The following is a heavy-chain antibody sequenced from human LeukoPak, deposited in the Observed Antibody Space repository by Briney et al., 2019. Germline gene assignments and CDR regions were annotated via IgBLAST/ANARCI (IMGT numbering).Heavy chain of an antibody. J-gene: IGHJ4*02. CDR2: IYYTGST. Sequence: SETLSLTCAVSDYAISSNNWWGWVRQPPGKGLEWIGYIYYTGSTYYNPSLKSRVTMSVDTSKNHFSLKLTSVTAGDTAVYYCARKGAGLSYFDNWGQGTLVTVSS. V-gene: IGHV4-28*01. D-gene: IGHD6-19*01. CDR3: ARKGAGLSYFDN. CDR1: DYAISSNNW.